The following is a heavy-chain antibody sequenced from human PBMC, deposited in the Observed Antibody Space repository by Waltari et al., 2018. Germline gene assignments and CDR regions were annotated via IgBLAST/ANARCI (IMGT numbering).Heavy chain of an antibody. J-gene: IGHJ4*02. D-gene: IGHD3-3*01. CDR1: GYTFTSYA. V-gene: IGHV1-3*01. Sequence: QVQLVQSGAEVKKPGASVKVSCKASGYTFTSYAMHWVRQAPGQRLEWMGWINAGNGNTKYSQKFQGRVTITRDTSASTAYMELSSLRSEDTAVYYCARVYYDFWSGSEGDYFDYWGQGTLVTVSS. CDR3: ARVYYDFWSGSEGDYFDY. CDR2: INAGNGNT.